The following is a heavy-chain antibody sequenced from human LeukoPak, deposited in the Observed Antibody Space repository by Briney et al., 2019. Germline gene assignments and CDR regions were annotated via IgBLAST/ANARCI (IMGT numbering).Heavy chain of an antibody. J-gene: IGHJ6*02. Sequence: GGSLRLSCEASGFTVSSNDMSWVRQAPGKGLEWVSVIHTDDNTHYADSVKGRFTISRDNSKNTLSLQMNSLRAEDTAVYFCRGWLFDYVMDVWGQGTTVTVSS. V-gene: IGHV3-53*01. CDR2: IHTDDNT. CDR1: GFTVSSND. D-gene: IGHD3-22*01. CDR3: RGWLFDYVMDV.